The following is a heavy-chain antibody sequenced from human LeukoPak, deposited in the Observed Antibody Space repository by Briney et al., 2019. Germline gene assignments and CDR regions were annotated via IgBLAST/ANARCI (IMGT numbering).Heavy chain of an antibody. CDR3: AKGGLKSAVAGTRYYYYGMDV. CDR2: ISGSGGST. Sequence: GGSLRLSCAASGSTFSSYAMSWVRQAPGKGLEWVSAISGSGGSTYYADSVKGRFTISRDNSKNTLYLQMNSLRAEDTAVYYCAKGGLKSAVAGTRYYYYGMDVWGQGTTVTVSS. D-gene: IGHD6-19*01. CDR1: GSTFSSYA. V-gene: IGHV3-23*01. J-gene: IGHJ6*02.